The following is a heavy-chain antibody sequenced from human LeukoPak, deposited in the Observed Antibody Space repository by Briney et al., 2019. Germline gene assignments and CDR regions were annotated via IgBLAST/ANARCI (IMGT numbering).Heavy chain of an antibody. D-gene: IGHD5-18*01. J-gene: IGHJ5*02. Sequence: GGSLRLSCTASGLTFGDYAMSWFRQAPGKGLEWVGFIRSKAYGGTTEYAASVKGRFTISRDDSKSIAYLQMNSLKTEDTAVYYCTRKAMVTKIAWFDPWGQGTLVTVSS. CDR1: GLTFGDYA. CDR3: TRKAMVTKIAWFDP. V-gene: IGHV3-49*03. CDR2: IRSKAYGGTT.